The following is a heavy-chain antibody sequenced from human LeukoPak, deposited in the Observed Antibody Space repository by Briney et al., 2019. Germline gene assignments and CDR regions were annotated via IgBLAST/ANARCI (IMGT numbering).Heavy chain of an antibody. CDR2: ISSSSSYI. CDR3: ARDISSSYYYYMDV. CDR1: GFTFSSYS. V-gene: IGHV3-21*01. Sequence: PGGSLRLSCAASGFTFSSYSMNWVRQAPGKGLEWVSSISSSSSYIYYADSVKGRFTISRDNAKNSLYLQMNSLRAEDTAAYYCARDISSSYYYYMDVWGKGTTVTVSS. D-gene: IGHD6-6*01. J-gene: IGHJ6*03.